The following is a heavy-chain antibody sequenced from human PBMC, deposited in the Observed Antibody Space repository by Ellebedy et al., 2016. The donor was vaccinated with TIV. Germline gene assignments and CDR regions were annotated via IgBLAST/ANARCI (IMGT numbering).Heavy chain of an antibody. J-gene: IGHJ6*02. CDR1: GGSITSFSYY. V-gene: IGHV4-61*01. D-gene: IGHD1-26*01. CDR3: ARDYVGSNYYYGMDV. Sequence: SETLSLTCAVSGGSITSFSYYWSWIRQPPGTGLEWIGYIDYSGSTNYNPSLRSRVTMSIDTSKKQFSLNLDSVTAADTAVYYCARDYVGSNYYYGMDVWGRGTTVTVSS. CDR2: IDYSGST.